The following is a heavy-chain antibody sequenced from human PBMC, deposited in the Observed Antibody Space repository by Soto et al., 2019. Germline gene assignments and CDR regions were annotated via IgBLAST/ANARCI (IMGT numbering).Heavy chain of an antibody. V-gene: IGHV1-69*12. J-gene: IGHJ5*02. CDR2: IIPIFGTA. D-gene: IGHD6-19*01. CDR3: ARALPIAVAGSSDWFDP. CDR1: GGTFSSYA. Sequence: QVQLVQSGAEVKKPGSSVKVSCKASGGTFSSYAISWVRQAPGQGLEWMGGIIPIFGTANYAQKFQGRVTITADESPSTAYMELSSLRSEDTAVYYCARALPIAVAGSSDWFDPWGQGTLVTVSS.